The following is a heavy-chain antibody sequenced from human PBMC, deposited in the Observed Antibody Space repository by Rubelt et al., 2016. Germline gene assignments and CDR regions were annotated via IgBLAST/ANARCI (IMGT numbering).Heavy chain of an antibody. V-gene: IGHV4-59*12. J-gene: IGHJ6*03. D-gene: IGHD2-2*01. CDR1: GGSISSYY. Sequence: GGSISSYYWSWIRQPPGKGLEWIGYIYYSGSTYYNPSLKSRVTISVDTSKNQFSLKLSSVTAADTAVYYCARRGGYCSSTSCYDQSPFNWHYYMDVWGKGTTVTVSS. CDR3: ARRGGYCSSTSCYDQSPFNWHYYMDV. CDR2: IYYSGST.